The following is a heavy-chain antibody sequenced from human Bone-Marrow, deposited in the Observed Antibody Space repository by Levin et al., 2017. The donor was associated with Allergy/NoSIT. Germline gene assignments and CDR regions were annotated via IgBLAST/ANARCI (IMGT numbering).Heavy chain of an antibody. J-gene: IGHJ4*02. D-gene: IGHD6-13*01. CDR2: ISYDGSKK. CDR1: GFPFSSYA. CDR3: GREIAAAGTWFYY. V-gene: IGHV3-30-3*01. Sequence: GESLKISCAASGFPFSSYAMHWVRQAPGKGLEWVALISYDGSKKYYADSVKGRFTISRDSSKNTLSLQMNSLRDGDTALYYCGREIAAAGTWFYYWGQGTLVTVSS.